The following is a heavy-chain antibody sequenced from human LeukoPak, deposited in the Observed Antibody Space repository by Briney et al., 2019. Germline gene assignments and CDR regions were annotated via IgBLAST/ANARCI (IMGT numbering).Heavy chain of an antibody. D-gene: IGHD3-3*01. CDR2: IYSNGVT. Sequence: GGSLRLSCAASGFTVSNNYMIWVRQAPGKGLEWVSLIYSNGVTNYADSVKGRFTISRDSSKNTLYLQMNSVRAEDTAVYYCAKIEEDYDFWSGRPYWGQGTLVTVSS. J-gene: IGHJ4*02. CDR3: AKIEEDYDFWSGRPY. V-gene: IGHV3-53*01. CDR1: GFTVSNNY.